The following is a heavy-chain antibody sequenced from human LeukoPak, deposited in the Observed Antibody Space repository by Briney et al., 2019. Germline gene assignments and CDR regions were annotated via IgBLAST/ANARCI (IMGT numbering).Heavy chain of an antibody. D-gene: IGHD3-10*01. CDR3: ARAEPWFGDVLDY. V-gene: IGHV4-39*07. CDR2: IYYGGST. CDR1: GGSISSSSRY. Sequence: SETLSLTCTVSGGSISSSSRYWGWIRQPPGKGLEWIGSIYYGGSTYYNPSLQSRVTISVDTSKNQFSLKLSSVTAADTAVYYCARAEPWFGDVLDYWGQGTLVTVSS. J-gene: IGHJ4*02.